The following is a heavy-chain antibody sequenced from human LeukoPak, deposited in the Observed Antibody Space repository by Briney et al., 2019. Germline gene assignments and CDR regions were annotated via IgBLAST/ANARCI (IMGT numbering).Heavy chain of an antibody. V-gene: IGHV4-39*01. Sequence: PSETLSLTCTVSGGSISRYYWGWIRQPPGKGLEWIGSIYYSGSTYYNPSLKSRVTISVDTSKNQFSLKLSSVTAADTAVYYCASLRERSYYARGFDYWGQGTLVTVSS. CDR3: ASLRERSYYARGFDY. D-gene: IGHD4-11*01. CDR2: IYYSGST. J-gene: IGHJ4*02. CDR1: GGSISRYY.